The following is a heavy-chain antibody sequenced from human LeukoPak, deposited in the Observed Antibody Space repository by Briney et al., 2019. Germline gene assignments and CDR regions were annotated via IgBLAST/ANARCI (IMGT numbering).Heavy chain of an antibody. V-gene: IGHV4-34*01. CDR3: ARGRPYYYDSSGDY. D-gene: IGHD3-22*01. Sequence: PSETLSLTCAVYGGSFSGYYWSWVRQPPGKGLEWIGEINHSGSTNYNPSLKSRVTISVDTSKNQFSLKLSSVTAADTAVYYCARGRPYYYDSSGDYWGQGTLVTVSS. CDR1: GGSFSGYY. J-gene: IGHJ4*02. CDR2: INHSGST.